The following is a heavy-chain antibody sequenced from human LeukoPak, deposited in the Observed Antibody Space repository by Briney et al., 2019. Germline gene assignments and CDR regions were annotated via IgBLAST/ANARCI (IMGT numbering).Heavy chain of an antibody. D-gene: IGHD2/OR15-2a*01. V-gene: IGHV3-48*01. CDR2: ITSSSSTK. CDR3: SNGIYDNSY. CDR1: GFSFSSYS. J-gene: IGHJ4*02. Sequence: GGSLRLSCAASGFSFSSYSMHWVRQAPGKGLEWVSYITSSSSTKYYADSVKGRFTISRDNAKNSLYLQMNSLRAEDTAVYYCSNGIYDNSYWGQGTLVTVSS.